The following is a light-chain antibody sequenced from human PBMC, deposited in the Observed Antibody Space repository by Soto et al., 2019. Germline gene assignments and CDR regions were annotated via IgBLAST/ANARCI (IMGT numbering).Light chain of an antibody. CDR3: QQYNNWPGT. CDR1: QSVSSY. CDR2: GAS. Sequence: EIGMTQSPATLSVSPGERSTLSCRASQSVSSYLAWYQQKPGQAPRLLIYGASTRAAGIPARFSGSGSGTEFTLTISSLQSEDFAVYYCQQYNNWPGTFGQGTRLEIK. J-gene: IGKJ5*01. V-gene: IGKV3-15*01.